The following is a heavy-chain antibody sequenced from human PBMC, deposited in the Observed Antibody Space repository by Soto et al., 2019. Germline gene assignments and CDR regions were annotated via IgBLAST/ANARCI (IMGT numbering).Heavy chain of an antibody. CDR2: ISAYNGNT. V-gene: IGHV1-18*01. J-gene: IGHJ3*02. CDR3: AREDLWEQQLPRWAFDI. D-gene: IGHD6-13*01. CDR1: GYTFTSYG. Sequence: ASVKVSCKASGYTFTSYGISWVRQAPGQGLEWMGWISAYNGNTNYAQKLQGRVTMTTDTSTSTAYMELRSLRSDDTAVYYCAREDLWEQQLPRWAFDIWGQGTMVTVSS.